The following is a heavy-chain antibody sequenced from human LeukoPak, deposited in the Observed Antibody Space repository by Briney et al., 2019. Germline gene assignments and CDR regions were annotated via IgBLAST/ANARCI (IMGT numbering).Heavy chain of an antibody. CDR1: GGSISSSSYY. V-gene: IGHV4-39*01. D-gene: IGHD4-17*01. CDR3: ARQGYGDYPGVYYGMDV. CDR2: IYYSGST. Sequence: SETLSLTCTVSGGSISSSSYYWGWIRQPPGKGLEWIGSIYYSGSTYYNPPLKSRVTISVDTSKNQFSLKLSSVTAADTAVYYCARQGYGDYPGVYYGMDVWGQGTTVTVSS. J-gene: IGHJ6*02.